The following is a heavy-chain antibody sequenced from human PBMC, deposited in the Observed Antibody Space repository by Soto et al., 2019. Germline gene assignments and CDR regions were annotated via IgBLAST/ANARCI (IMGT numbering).Heavy chain of an antibody. D-gene: IGHD3-10*01. V-gene: IGHV4-30-4*01. CDR3: ARDMGQLWFGERIYGMDV. CDR2: IYYSGST. Sequence: PSETLSLTCTVSGGSISSGDYYWSWIRQPPGKGLEWIGHIYYSGSTYYNPSLKSRVTISVDTSKNQFSLKLSSVTAADTAVYYCARDMGQLWFGERIYGMDVWGQGTTVTVSS. CDR1: GGSISSGDYY. J-gene: IGHJ6*02.